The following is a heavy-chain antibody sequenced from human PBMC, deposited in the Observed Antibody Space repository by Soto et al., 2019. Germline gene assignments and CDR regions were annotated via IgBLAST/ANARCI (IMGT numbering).Heavy chain of an antibody. J-gene: IGHJ4*02. D-gene: IGHD3-9*01. CDR2: INWNGGST. Sequence: GGSLRLSCAASGFTFDDDGMSWVRQAPGKGLEWVSGINWNGGSTGYADSVKGRFTISRDNAKNSLYLQMNSLRAEDTALYYCARNDGLRYFDWLPDFWGQGTLVTVSS. CDR1: GFTFDDDG. V-gene: IGHV3-20*04. CDR3: ARNDGLRYFDWLPDF.